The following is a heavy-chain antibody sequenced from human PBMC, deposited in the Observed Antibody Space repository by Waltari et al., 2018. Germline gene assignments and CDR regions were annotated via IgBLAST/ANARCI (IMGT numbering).Heavy chain of an antibody. CDR1: GGSLIGYY. D-gene: IGHD3-10*01. V-gene: IGHV4-34*02. Sequence: QVQLQQWGAGLLKPSETLSLTCAVYGGSLIGYYWNWIRQTPGKGLEWIGEANYSGGANYNPSLKGRVTISVDTSKNQFSLKLRSLTAADTAMYFCARGGITRVFGYWGQGTLVTVS. CDR2: ANYSGGA. CDR3: ARGGITRVFGY. J-gene: IGHJ4*02.